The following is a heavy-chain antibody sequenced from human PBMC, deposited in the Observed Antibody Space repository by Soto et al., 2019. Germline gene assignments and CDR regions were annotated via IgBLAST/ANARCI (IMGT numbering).Heavy chain of an antibody. Sequence: ASVKVSCKASGGTFSSYAISWVRQAPGQGLEWMGGIIPIFGTANYAQKFQSRVTITADESTSTAYMELSSLRSEDTAVYYCARDLRYGGGDCKPYYYGMDVWGQGTTVTVSS. CDR3: ARDLRYGGGDCKPYYYGMDV. CDR1: GGTFSSYA. CDR2: IIPIFGTA. J-gene: IGHJ6*02. V-gene: IGHV1-69*13. D-gene: IGHD2-21*02.